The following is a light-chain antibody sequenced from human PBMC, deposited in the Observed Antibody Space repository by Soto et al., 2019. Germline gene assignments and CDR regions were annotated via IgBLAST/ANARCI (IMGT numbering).Light chain of an antibody. J-gene: IGKJ5*01. CDR1: ESLLHITVETF. CDR2: EVS. V-gene: IGKV2D-29*02. Sequence: DVVMTQTPLSLSVAPGQPASISCKSSESLLHITVETFLFWYLQKPGQSPQLLIYEVSTRVSGVPDRFSGSGSGTDFTLEISRVETDDVGIYYCMQSTQLPPTFGQGTRREIK. CDR3: MQSTQLPPT.